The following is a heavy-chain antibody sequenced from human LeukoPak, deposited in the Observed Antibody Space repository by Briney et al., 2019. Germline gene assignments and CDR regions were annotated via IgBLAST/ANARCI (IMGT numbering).Heavy chain of an antibody. Sequence: GGSLRLSCAASGFTFSSYNMNWVRQAPGKGLEWVSYISDSSTTIYYADSVKGRFTISRDNAKNSLYLQMNSLRVEDTALYYCAKSRGSYYYYYMDVWGKGTTVTVSS. V-gene: IGHV3-48*04. J-gene: IGHJ6*03. D-gene: IGHD1-26*01. CDR2: ISDSSTTI. CDR3: AKSRGSYYYYYMDV. CDR1: GFTFSSYN.